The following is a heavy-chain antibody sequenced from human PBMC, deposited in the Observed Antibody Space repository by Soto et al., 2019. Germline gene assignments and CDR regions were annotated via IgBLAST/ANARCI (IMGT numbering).Heavy chain of an antibody. J-gene: IGHJ4*02. CDR2: ISAYNGNT. Sequence: QVQLVQSGAEVKKPGASVKVSCKASGYTFTSYGISWVRQAPGQGLEWMGWISAYNGNTNYAQKLQGRVTMTTDTSTSTAYMELSSLRADDTAVYYCARDQPLNYYDSRGDYWGQGTLVTVSS. CDR1: GYTFTSYG. CDR3: ARDQPLNYYDSRGDY. V-gene: IGHV1-18*01. D-gene: IGHD3-22*01.